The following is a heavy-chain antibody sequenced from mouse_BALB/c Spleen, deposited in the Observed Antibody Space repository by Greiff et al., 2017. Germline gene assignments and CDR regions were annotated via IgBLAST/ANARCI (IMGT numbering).Heavy chain of an antibody. CDR3: ARDHYDGYYGDAMDY. J-gene: IGHJ4*01. D-gene: IGHD2-3*01. CDR1: GYTFTDYY. Sequence: EVQLQQSGPELVKPGASVKMSCKASGYTFTDYYMKWVKQSHGKSLEWIGDINPNNGGTSYNQKFKGKATLTVDKSSSTAYMQLNSLTSEDSAVYYCARDHYDGYYGDAMDYWGQGTSVTVSS. V-gene: IGHV1-26*01. CDR2: INPNNGGT.